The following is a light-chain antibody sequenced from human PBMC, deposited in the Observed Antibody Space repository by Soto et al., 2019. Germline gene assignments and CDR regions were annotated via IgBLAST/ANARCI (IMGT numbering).Light chain of an antibody. CDR2: EVN. Sequence: QSALTQPASVSGSPGQSITISCTGTSGDVGSYNLVSWYQPHPGKAPKLMIYEVNKRPSGVSNRFSGSKSGNTASQTLSGIQAEDDAHHYCSSYAGSISLVFGGGTQLTVL. CDR3: SSYAGSISLV. CDR1: SGDVGSYNL. J-gene: IGLJ2*01. V-gene: IGLV2-23*02.